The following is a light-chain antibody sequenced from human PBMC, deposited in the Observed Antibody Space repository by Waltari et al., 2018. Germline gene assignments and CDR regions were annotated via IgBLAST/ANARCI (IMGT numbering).Light chain of an antibody. CDR1: PTLLHSNGNTY. J-gene: IGKJ4*01. CDR2: GGS. Sequence: IVMTQTPLSVRISTGEPASIYCTPSPTLLHSNGNTYLHCYLQKPAQSPQLLISGGSNSVAVVRDRVSGTGSWTVFTLKTNKVEAGDVGIYSGVQAITFPLTVGGGTKVELK. CDR3: VQAITFPLT. V-gene: IGKV2-40*01.